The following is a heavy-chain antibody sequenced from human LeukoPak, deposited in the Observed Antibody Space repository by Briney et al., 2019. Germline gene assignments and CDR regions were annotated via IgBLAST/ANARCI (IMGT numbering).Heavy chain of an antibody. CDR1: GFTFSDYY. Sequence: PGGSLRLSCAASGFTFSDYYMSWIRQAPGKGLEWVSYISSSGSTIYYADPVKGRFTISRDNAKNSLYLQMNSLRAEDTAVYYCASDITMIVADAFDIWGQGTMVTVSS. J-gene: IGHJ3*02. D-gene: IGHD3-22*01. CDR2: ISSSGSTI. CDR3: ASDITMIVADAFDI. V-gene: IGHV3-11*01.